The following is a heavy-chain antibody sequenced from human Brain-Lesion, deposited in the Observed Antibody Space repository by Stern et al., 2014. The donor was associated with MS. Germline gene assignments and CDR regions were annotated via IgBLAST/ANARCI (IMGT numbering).Heavy chain of an antibody. Sequence: EVQLVESGGGLIQPGGSLRLSWAASGFSVSTNFMSWVRQAPGKGLEWVSLMYSRGGTNYADSVKGRFTISRDSSKNTLYLQMSDLRAEDTAVYYCARKTDTAVGGDYWGPGTLVTVSS. J-gene: IGHJ4*02. CDR1: GFSVSTNF. V-gene: IGHV3-53*01. CDR2: MYSRGGT. CDR3: ARKTDTAVGGDY. D-gene: IGHD5-18*01.